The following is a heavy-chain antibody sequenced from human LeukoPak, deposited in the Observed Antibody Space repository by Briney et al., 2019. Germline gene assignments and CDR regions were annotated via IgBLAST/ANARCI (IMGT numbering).Heavy chain of an antibody. J-gene: IGHJ6*03. CDR1: GGSISSSSYY. CDR3: ARDLHALTYYDFWTGYYGYYDIDG. CDR2: IYYSVST. Sequence: SETLSLTCTVSGGSISSSSYYWGWIRQPPGKGLEWIGSIYYSVSTYYNPSRKSRVTISVDTSNNHTSLKHSSVTAADTAVYYCARDLHALTYYDFWTGYYGYYDIDGWGKGITVTVSS. V-gene: IGHV4-39*07. D-gene: IGHD3-3*01.